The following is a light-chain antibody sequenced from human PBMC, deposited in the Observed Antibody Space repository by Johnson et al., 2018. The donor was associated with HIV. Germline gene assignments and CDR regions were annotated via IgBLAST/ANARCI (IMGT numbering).Light chain of an antibody. Sequence: QLVLTQPPSVSAAPGQKVTFSCSGSSSNIGENFVSWYQHLPGTAPKLLIYENNKRPSGIPDRFSGSKSGTSATLGITGLQTGDEADYYCGTWDSSLSAYAFGTGTKVTVL. J-gene: IGLJ1*01. V-gene: IGLV1-51*02. CDR2: ENN. CDR3: GTWDSSLSAYA. CDR1: SSNIGENF.